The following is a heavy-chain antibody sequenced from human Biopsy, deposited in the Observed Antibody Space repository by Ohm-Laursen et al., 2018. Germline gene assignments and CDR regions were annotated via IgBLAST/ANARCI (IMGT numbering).Heavy chain of an antibody. CDR1: GGSFTGHY. CDR3: ARGYSRRVSIFEASIYWFDT. J-gene: IGHJ5*02. CDR2: ISYTGYT. D-gene: IGHD3-10*01. Sequence: TLSLTCTVSGGSFTGHYWSWIRQPPGKGLEWIGHISYTGYTSYNASLKSRVTISVDTSRNHFSLRLSSLTAEDTAVYFCARGYSRRVSIFEASIYWFDTWGQGTLVTVSS. V-gene: IGHV4-59*11.